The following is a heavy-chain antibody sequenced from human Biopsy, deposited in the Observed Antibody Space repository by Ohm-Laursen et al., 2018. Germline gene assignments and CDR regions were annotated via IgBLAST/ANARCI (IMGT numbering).Heavy chain of an antibody. V-gene: IGHV3-23*01. CDR3: AKGRVGNSGSLDI. D-gene: IGHD1-1*01. Sequence: SLRLSCTDSGFTFSSHAMNWLRQAPGKGLEWVSAITVSADTTYYADSVRARFTVDSDDPQNTLYLQMNSLRAEDRAICYCAKGRVGNSGSLDIWGHGTMVTVSS. J-gene: IGHJ3*02. CDR1: GFTFSSHA. CDR2: ITVSADTT.